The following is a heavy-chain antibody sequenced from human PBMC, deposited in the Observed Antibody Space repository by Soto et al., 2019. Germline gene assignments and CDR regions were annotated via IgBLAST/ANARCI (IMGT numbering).Heavy chain of an antibody. CDR2: INPSGGST. J-gene: IGHJ6*02. Sequence: GASMKVSCKASGYTFTSYYMHWVRQAPGQGLEWMGIINPSGGSTSYAQKFQGRVTMTRDTSTSTVYMELSSLSSEDTAVYYCAPGRQRVLRYFDWSAPYYYYGMDVWGQGTTVTVSS. CDR3: APGRQRVLRYFDWSAPYYYYGMDV. D-gene: IGHD3-9*01. V-gene: IGHV1-46*01. CDR1: GYTFTSYY.